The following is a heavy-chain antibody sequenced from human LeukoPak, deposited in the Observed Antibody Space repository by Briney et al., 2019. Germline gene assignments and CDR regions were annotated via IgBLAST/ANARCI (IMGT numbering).Heavy chain of an antibody. J-gene: IGHJ4*02. V-gene: IGHV3-33*08. CDR3: ARVPLWFGELFSYFDY. CDR2: IWYGGSNK. Sequence: GGSLRLSCATSGFTFSSYGMHWVRQAPGKGLEWVAVIWYGGSNKYYADSVKGRFTISRDNSKNTLYLQMNSLRAEDTAVYYCARVPLWFGELFSYFDYWGQGTLVTVSS. CDR1: GFTFSSYG. D-gene: IGHD3-10*01.